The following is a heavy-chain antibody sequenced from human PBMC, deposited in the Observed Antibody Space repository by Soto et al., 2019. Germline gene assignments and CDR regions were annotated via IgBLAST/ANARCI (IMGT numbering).Heavy chain of an antibody. J-gene: IGHJ5*02. V-gene: IGHV4-4*02. CDR2: IFHDVNT. CDR1: GASIGSGGW. D-gene: IGHD2-8*02. CDR3: ARHEGWTGPDQ. Sequence: PSETLSLTCAVSGASIGSGGWFSWVRQPPGKGLYWIAEIFHDVNTNYSPSLKSLVTISVDKSQNQFSLNVYSVTAADTAVYYCARHEGWTGPDQWGQGTLVTVSS.